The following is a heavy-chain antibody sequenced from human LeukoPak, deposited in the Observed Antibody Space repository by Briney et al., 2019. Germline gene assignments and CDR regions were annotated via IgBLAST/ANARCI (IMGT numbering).Heavy chain of an antibody. D-gene: IGHD1-26*01. CDR2: IYYSGST. CDR1: GGSISSYY. J-gene: IGHJ3*02. CDR3: ARAFRYPTYAFDI. V-gene: IGHV4-59*01. Sequence: SETLSLTCTVSGGSISSYYWSWIRQPPGKGLEWIGCIYYSGSTNYNPSLKSRVTISVDTSKNQFSLKLSSVTAADTAVYYCARAFRYPTYAFDIWGQGTMVTVSS.